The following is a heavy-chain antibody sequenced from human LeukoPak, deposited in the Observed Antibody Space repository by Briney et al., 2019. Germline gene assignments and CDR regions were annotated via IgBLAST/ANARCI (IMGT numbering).Heavy chain of an antibody. Sequence: SETLSLTCAVSGGSISSGNWWSWVRQPPGKGLEWIGEIYHRGSTNYNPSLKSRVTISVDKSKNQFSLKLNSVTAADTAVYYCARDRGPTGCDFDYWGQGTLVTVSS. D-gene: IGHD1-14*01. J-gene: IGHJ4*02. V-gene: IGHV4-4*02. CDR3: ARDRGPTGCDFDY. CDR1: GGSISSGNW. CDR2: IYHRGST.